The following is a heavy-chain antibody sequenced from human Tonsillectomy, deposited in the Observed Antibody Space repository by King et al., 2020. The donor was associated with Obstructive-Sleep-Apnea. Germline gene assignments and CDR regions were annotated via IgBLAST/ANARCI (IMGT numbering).Heavy chain of an antibody. CDR2: INHRGST. D-gene: IGHD3-22*01. Sequence: VQLQQWGAGLLKPLETPSLICAVYGGSFTGYYWSWIRQPPGKGLEWIGEINHRGSTKYNPSLKSRVSISVDTSKNQFSLKLTSVTAADTAVYYCASRSSGFDYWGQGTLVTVSS. V-gene: IGHV4-34*01. J-gene: IGHJ4*02. CDR1: GGSFTGYY. CDR3: ASRSSGFDY.